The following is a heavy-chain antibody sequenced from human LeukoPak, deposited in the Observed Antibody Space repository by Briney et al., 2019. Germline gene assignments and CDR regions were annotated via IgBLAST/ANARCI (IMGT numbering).Heavy chain of an antibody. CDR1: GYTFTGYY. CDR2: INPNSGGT. CDR3: ARVWPRIVVVRLAYSTLYYFDY. J-gene: IGHJ4*02. V-gene: IGHV1-2*02. D-gene: IGHD2-2*01. Sequence: GASVKVSCKASGYTFTGYYMHWVRQAPGQGLEWMGWINPNSGGTNYAQKFQGRVTMTRDTSISTAYMELSRLRSDDTAVYYCARVWPRIVVVRLAYSTLYYFDYWGQGTLVTVSS.